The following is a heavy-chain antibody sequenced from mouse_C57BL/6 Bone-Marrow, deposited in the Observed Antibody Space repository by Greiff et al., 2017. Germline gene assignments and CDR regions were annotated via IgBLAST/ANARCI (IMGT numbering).Heavy chain of an antibody. Sequence: QVQLQQPGAELVKPGASVKMSCKASGYTFTSYWITWVKQRPGQGLEWIGDIYPGSGSTNYNEKFKSKATLTVDTSSSTAYMQLSSLTSEDSAVYYCARKNYYYCPSFDYWGQGTTLTVSS. D-gene: IGHD1-1*01. CDR1: GYTFTSYW. J-gene: IGHJ2*01. CDR2: IYPGSGST. V-gene: IGHV1-55*01. CDR3: ARKNYYYCPSFDY.